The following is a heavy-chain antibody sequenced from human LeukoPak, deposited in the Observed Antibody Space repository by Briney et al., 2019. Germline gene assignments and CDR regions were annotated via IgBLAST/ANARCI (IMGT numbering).Heavy chain of an antibody. D-gene: IGHD3-9*01. CDR3: ARVSGYDILTGYYIEGAFDI. CDR2: ISSSSYI. V-gene: IGHV3-21*01. Sequence: PGGSLKLSCAASGFTFSSYSMNWVRQAPGKGLEWVSSISSSSYIYYADSEKGRITISRNNAKKSLSMQMNSLRAEDTAVYYCARVSGYDILTGYYIEGAFDIWGQGTMVTVSS. J-gene: IGHJ3*02. CDR1: GFTFSSYS.